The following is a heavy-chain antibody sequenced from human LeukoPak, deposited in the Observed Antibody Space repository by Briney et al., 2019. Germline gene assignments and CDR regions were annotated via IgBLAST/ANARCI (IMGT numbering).Heavy chain of an antibody. J-gene: IGHJ6*03. CDR2: ISGDGEGT. Sequence: GGSLRPSCAASGFTFSNFAMRWVRQIPGKGLEWVSAISGDGEGTYYADSVKGRFSISRDNSKDTLFLQMNSLRAEDTAVYYCAKAGTDGIRDNNYYMDVWGKGTTVTVSS. V-gene: IGHV3-23*01. CDR3: AKAGTDGIRDNNYYMDV. CDR1: GFTFSNFA. D-gene: IGHD1-14*01.